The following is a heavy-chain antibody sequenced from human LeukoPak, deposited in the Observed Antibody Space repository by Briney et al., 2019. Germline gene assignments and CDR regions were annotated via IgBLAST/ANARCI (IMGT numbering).Heavy chain of an antibody. CDR3: ARARYCTNGVCYSNWFDP. Sequence: PSQTLSLTCTVSGGPISSGGYYWSWIRQHPGKGLEWIGYIYYSGSTYYNPSLKSRVTISVDTSKNQFSLKLSSVTAADTAVYYCARARYCTNGVCYSNWFDPWGQGTLVTVSS. CDR1: GGPISSGGYY. CDR2: IYYSGST. J-gene: IGHJ5*02. D-gene: IGHD2-8*01. V-gene: IGHV4-31*03.